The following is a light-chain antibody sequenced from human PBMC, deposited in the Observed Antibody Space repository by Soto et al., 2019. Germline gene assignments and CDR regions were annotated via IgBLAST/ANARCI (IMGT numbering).Light chain of an antibody. CDR2: ETS. Sequence: EIVLTQSPATLSLSPGERATLSYRASEIVAGYLAWYQQKPGPPPRLLIYETSNRVIGIPARFSGSGSGTNFTLTISSLEPEDFAVYYCQQRRSWQVTFGQGTRLEI. J-gene: IGKJ5*01. V-gene: IGKV3D-11*02. CDR1: EIVAGY. CDR3: QQRRSWQVT.